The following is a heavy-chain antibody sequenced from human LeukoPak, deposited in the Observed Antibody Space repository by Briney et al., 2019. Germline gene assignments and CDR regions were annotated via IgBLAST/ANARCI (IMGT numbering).Heavy chain of an antibody. J-gene: IGHJ4*02. V-gene: IGHV4-30-2*01. D-gene: IGHD6-13*01. CDR1: GASISSDGYY. Sequence: SETLSLTCTVSGASISSDGYYWSWIRQPPGKGLEWIGYIYHRVSTYFNPSLQSRVTISVDRSKNQFSLKLSSVSAADTAVYYCANSQQQLVHDYWGQGTLVTVSS. CDR2: IYHRVST. CDR3: ANSQQQLVHDY.